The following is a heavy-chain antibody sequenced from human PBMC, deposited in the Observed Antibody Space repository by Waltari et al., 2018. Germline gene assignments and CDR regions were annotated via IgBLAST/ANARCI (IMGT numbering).Heavy chain of an antibody. CDR1: GYSISSGYY. J-gene: IGHJ4*02. D-gene: IGHD4-17*01. Sequence: QVQLQESGPGLVKPSETLSLTCTVSGYSISSGYYWGWIRQPPGKGLEWIGSLYHSCSTYDNPSLKSRVTISVDTSKNQFSLKLSSVTAADTAVYYCARNDYGGNPAPYYFDYWGQGTLVTVSS. CDR2: LYHSCST. V-gene: IGHV4-38-2*02. CDR3: ARNDYGGNPAPYYFDY.